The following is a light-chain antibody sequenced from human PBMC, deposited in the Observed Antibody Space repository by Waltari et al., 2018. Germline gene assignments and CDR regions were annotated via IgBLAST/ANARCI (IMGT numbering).Light chain of an antibody. CDR3: QHYVSLPVT. Sequence: EIVLTQSPGNLSLSPGERATLSCRASQSVSRALAWYQQNPGQAPRLLIYGASNRATGIPDRVSGSGSGTDFSLIISRLEPEDFAVYYCQHYVSLPVTFGQGTKVEIK. CDR1: QSVSRA. V-gene: IGKV3-20*01. J-gene: IGKJ1*01. CDR2: GAS.